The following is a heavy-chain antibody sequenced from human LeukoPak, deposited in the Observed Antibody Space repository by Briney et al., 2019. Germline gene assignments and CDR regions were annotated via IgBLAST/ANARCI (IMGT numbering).Heavy chain of an antibody. CDR1: GGTFSSYG. V-gene: IGHV1-18*01. J-gene: IGHJ3*02. CDR3: ARARIAVAGGAFDI. CDR2: ISAYNGNT. D-gene: IGHD6-19*01. Sequence: VASVKVSCKASGGTFSSYGISWVRQAPGQGLEWMGWISAYNGNTNYAQKLQGRVTMTTDTSTSTAYMELRSLRSDDTAVYYCARARIAVAGGAFDIWGQGTMVTVSS.